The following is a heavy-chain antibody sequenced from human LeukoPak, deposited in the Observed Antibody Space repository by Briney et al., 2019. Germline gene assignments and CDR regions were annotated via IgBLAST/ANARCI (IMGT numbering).Heavy chain of an antibody. Sequence: GGSLRLSCAASGFTFSSYAMSWVRQAPGKGLEWVSAISGSGGSKYYADSVKGRFTISRDNSKNTLYLQMNSLRAEDTAVYYCARGSRITIFGVVHYYMDVWGKGTTVTVSS. CDR2: ISGSGGSK. D-gene: IGHD3-3*01. J-gene: IGHJ6*03. CDR3: ARGSRITIFGVVHYYMDV. CDR1: GFTFSSYA. V-gene: IGHV3-23*01.